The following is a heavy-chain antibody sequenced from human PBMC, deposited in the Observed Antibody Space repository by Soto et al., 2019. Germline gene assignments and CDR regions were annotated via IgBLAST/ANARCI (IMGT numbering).Heavy chain of an antibody. J-gene: IGHJ6*02. V-gene: IGHV3-53*01. CDR3: STSSRNEYHFAMDA. Sequence: GGSLRLSCAASGLSVSSSDMSWVRQASGKGLEWVSVIYSGGSTHDADSVKGRFTISRDNSKNTVHLQMSSLGVDDTAVYFCSTSSRNEYHFAMDAWGQGTTVTVSS. D-gene: IGHD6-6*01. CDR1: GLSVSSSD. CDR2: IYSGGST.